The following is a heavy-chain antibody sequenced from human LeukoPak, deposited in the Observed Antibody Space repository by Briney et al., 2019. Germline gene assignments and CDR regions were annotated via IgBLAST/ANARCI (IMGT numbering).Heavy chain of an antibody. CDR3: ARSAGVYSGSYFFDY. D-gene: IGHD1-26*01. CDR2: MNPNSGNT. Sequence: ASVKVSCKASGGTFSSYDINWVRQATGQGLEWMGWMNPNSGNTGYAQKFQGRVTITRNTSISTAYMELSSLRSEDTAVYYCARSAGVYSGSYFFDYWGQGTLVTVSS. V-gene: IGHV1-8*03. CDR1: GGTFSSYD. J-gene: IGHJ4*02.